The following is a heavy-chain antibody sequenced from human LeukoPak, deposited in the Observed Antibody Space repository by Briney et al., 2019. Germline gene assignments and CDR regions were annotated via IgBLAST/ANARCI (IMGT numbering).Heavy chain of an antibody. V-gene: IGHV3-64*01. CDR3: AREAVAGTEWWFDP. CDR2: ISSNGGST. J-gene: IGHJ5*02. Sequence: GSLRLSCAASGFTFSSYAMHWVRQAPGKGLEYVSAISSNGGSTYYANSVKGRFTISRDNSKNTLYLQMGSLRAEDMAVYYCAREAVAGTEWWFDPWGQGTLVTVSS. CDR1: GFTFSSYA. D-gene: IGHD6-19*01.